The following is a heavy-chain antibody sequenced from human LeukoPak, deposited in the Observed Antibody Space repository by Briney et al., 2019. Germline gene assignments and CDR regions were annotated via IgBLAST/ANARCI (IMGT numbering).Heavy chain of an antibody. CDR1: GGSISSYY. CDR3: AGMVRGGLTFDY. D-gene: IGHD3-10*01. CDR2: IYYSGST. Sequence: SETLSLTCTVSGGSISSYYWSWIRRPPGKGLEWIGYIYYSGSTNYNPSLKSRVTISVDTSKNQFSLKLSSVTAADTAVYYRAGMVRGGLTFDYWGQGTLVTVSS. J-gene: IGHJ4*02. V-gene: IGHV4-59*01.